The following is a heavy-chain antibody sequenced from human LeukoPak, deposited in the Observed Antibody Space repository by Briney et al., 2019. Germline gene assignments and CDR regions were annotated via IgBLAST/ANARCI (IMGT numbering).Heavy chain of an antibody. V-gene: IGHV3-11*04. CDR3: ARVGIGGHYVWGSYRYPFDD. J-gene: IGHJ4*02. CDR2: ISSSGSTI. Sequence: PGGSLRLTCAASGFTFSDYYMSWIRQAPGKGLEWVSYISSSGSTIYYADSVKGRFTISRDNAKNSLYLQMNSLRAEDTAVYYCARVGIGGHYVWGSYRYPFDDWGQGTLVTVSS. D-gene: IGHD3-16*02. CDR1: GFTFSDYY.